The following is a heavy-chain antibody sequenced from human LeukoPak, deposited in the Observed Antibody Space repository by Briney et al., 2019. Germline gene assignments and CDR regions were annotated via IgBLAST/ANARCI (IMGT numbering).Heavy chain of an antibody. CDR1: GYPFTSYG. CDR2: ISAYTGNT. V-gene: IGHV1-18*01. D-gene: IGHD6-6*01. Sequence: ASVKVSCKASGYPFTSYGITWVRQAPGQGPEWMGWISAYTGNTNYAQKFQGRASMTTGTSTTTAFMELRSLRSDDTAVYYCARSYSSSSNFDYWGQGTLVTASS. J-gene: IGHJ4*02. CDR3: ARSYSSSSNFDY.